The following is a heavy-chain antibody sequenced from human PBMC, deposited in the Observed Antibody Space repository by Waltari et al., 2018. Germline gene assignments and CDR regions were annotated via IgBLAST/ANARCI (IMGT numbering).Heavy chain of an antibody. CDR3: ASNIVVVIASDYYFDY. J-gene: IGHJ4*02. D-gene: IGHD2-21*01. V-gene: IGHV1-69*12. CDR1: GGTFSSYA. Sequence: QVQLVQSGAEVKKPGSSLKVSCKASGGTFSSYAIRWVRQAPGQGLEWMGGIIPIFGTANYAQKFQGRVTITADESTSTAYMELSSLRSEDTAVYYCASNIVVVIASDYYFDYWGQGPLVTVSS. CDR2: IIPIFGTA.